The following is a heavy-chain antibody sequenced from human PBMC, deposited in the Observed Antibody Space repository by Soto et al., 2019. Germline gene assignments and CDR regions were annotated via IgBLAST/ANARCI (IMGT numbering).Heavy chain of an antibody. D-gene: IGHD6-13*01. V-gene: IGHV1-24*01. J-gene: IGHJ4*02. Sequence: AAVKVSCKVCGCSLTELSMHWVRQAPGKGLEWMGGFDPEDGETIYAQKFQGRVTMTEDTSTETAYMELRSLRSEDTAVYYCATEDYSSNWSFDYWGQGTLVTVSS. CDR3: ATEDYSSNWSFDY. CDR2: FDPEDGET. CDR1: GCSLTELS.